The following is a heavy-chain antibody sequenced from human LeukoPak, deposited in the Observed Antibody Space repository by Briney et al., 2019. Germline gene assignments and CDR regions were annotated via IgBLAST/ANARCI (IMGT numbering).Heavy chain of an antibody. CDR2: ISYDGSNK. CDR3: AREEQWLASWGYFDY. Sequence: GGSLRLSCAASGFTFSNYAMHWVRQAPGKGLEWVAVISYDGSNKYYADSVKGRFTISRDNSKNTLYLQMNSLRAEDTAVYYCAREEQWLASWGYFDYWDQGTLVTVSS. D-gene: IGHD6-19*01. J-gene: IGHJ4*02. V-gene: IGHV3-30*04. CDR1: GFTFSNYA.